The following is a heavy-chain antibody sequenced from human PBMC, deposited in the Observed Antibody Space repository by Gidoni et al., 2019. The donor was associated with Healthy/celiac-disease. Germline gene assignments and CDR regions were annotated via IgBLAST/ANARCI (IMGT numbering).Heavy chain of an antibody. CDR1: GFTFSNAW. Sequence: EVQLVESGGGLVKPGGSLRLSCAACGFTFSNAWRSWVRQAPGKGLEWVGRIKSKTDGGTTDYAAPVKGRFTISRDDSKNTLYLQMNSLKTEDTAVYYCTTDSVVVVVAATINYWGQGTLVTVSS. CDR3: TTDSVVVVVAATINY. J-gene: IGHJ4*02. D-gene: IGHD2-15*01. V-gene: IGHV3-15*01. CDR2: IKSKTDGGTT.